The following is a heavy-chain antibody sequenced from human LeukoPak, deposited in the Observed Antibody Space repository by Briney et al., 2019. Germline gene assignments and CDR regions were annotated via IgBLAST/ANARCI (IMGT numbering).Heavy chain of an antibody. CDR2: ISAYNGNT. CDR3: ARGRAATVTHPIDY. D-gene: IGHD4-17*01. J-gene: IGHJ4*02. CDR1: GYTFTSYG. V-gene: IGHV1-18*01. Sequence: ASVKGSCKASGYTFTSYGISWVRQAPGQGLEWMGWISAYNGNTNYAQKLQGRVTMTTDTSTSTAYMELRSLRSDDTAVYYCARGRAATVTHPIDYWGQGTLVTVSS.